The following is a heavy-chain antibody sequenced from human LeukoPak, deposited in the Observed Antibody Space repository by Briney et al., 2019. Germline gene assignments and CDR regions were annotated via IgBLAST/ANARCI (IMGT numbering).Heavy chain of an antibody. Sequence: PGGSLRLSCAASGFTFSSYEMNWVRQAPGKGPEWVSYISSSGSTIYYADSVKGRFTISRDNSKNTLYLQMNSLRSEDTAVYYRTKGPRTVRFGDRHKGIFDYWGQGTLVTVSS. D-gene: IGHD3-10*01. J-gene: IGHJ4*02. CDR1: GFTFSSYE. CDR2: ISSSGSTI. V-gene: IGHV3-48*03. CDR3: TKGPRTVRFGDRHKGIFDY.